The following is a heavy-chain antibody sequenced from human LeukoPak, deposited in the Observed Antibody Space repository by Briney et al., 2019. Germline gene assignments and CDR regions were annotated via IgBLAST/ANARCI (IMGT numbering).Heavy chain of an antibody. CDR3: AKGHIVGAITEFDY. Sequence: QSGGSLRLSCAASGFTFSTYSMNWVRQAPGKGLEWVSLISWDGGSTYYADSVKGRFTISRDNSKNSLYLQMNSLRTEDTALYYCAKGHIVGAITEFDYWGQGTLVTVSS. CDR2: ISWDGGST. CDR1: GFTFSTYS. V-gene: IGHV3-43*01. D-gene: IGHD1-26*01. J-gene: IGHJ4*02.